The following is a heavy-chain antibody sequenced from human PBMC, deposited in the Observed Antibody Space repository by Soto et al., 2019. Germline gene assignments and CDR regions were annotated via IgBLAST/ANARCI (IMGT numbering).Heavy chain of an antibody. D-gene: IGHD5-18*01. CDR1: GGTFSSYA. CDR2: IIPIFGTA. V-gene: IGHV1-69*13. Sequence: ASVKVSCKASGGTFSSYAISWVRQAPGQGLEWMGGIIPIFGTANYAQKFQGRVTITADESTSTAYMELSSLRSEDTAVYYCARGPVDTAVFDYWGQGTLVTVSS. J-gene: IGHJ4*02. CDR3: ARGPVDTAVFDY.